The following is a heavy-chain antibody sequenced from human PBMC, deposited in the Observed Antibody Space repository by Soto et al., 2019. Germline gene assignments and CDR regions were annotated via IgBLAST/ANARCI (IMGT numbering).Heavy chain of an antibody. D-gene: IGHD1-26*01. CDR2: IYYSGST. CDR1: GGSISSGGYY. V-gene: IGHV4-31*03. J-gene: IGHJ4*02. Sequence: SETLSLTCTVSGGSISSGGYYWSWIRQHPGKGLEWIGYIYYSGSTYYNPSLKSRVTISVDTSKNQFSLKLSSVTAADTAVYYCARLGGSYAVPHFDYWGQGTLVTVSS. CDR3: ARLGGSYAVPHFDY.